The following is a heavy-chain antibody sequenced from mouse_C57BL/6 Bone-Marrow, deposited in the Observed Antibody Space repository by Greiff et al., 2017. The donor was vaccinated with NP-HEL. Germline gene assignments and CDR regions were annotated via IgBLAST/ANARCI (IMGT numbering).Heavy chain of an antibody. D-gene: IGHD1-1*01. CDR1: GYTFTSYG. CDR3: ARSDYYGSSYVGYYFDY. CDR2: IYPRSGNT. V-gene: IGHV1-81*01. Sequence: QVQLQQSGAELARPGASVKLSCKASGYTFTSYGISWVKQRTGQGLEWIGEIYPRSGNTYYTAKFKGKATLTADKSSSTAYMALRSLTSEDSAVYFCARSDYYGSSYVGYYFDYWGQGTTLTVSS. J-gene: IGHJ2*01.